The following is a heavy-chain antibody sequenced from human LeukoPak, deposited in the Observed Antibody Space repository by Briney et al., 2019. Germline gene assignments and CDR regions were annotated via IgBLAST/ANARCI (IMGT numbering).Heavy chain of an antibody. J-gene: IGHJ4*02. CDR2: INHSGST. Sequence: PSETLSLTCAVYGGSFSGYYWSWIRQPPGKGLEWIGEINHSGSTNYNPSLKSRVTISVDTSKNQFSLKLSSVTAADTAVYYCARGVLSGSYPFDYWGQGTLVTVSS. V-gene: IGHV4-34*01. CDR1: GGSFSGYY. D-gene: IGHD1-26*01. CDR3: ARGVLSGSYPFDY.